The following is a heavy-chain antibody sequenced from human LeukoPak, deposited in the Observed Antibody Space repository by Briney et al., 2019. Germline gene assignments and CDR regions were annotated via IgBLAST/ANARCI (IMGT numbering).Heavy chain of an antibody. Sequence: GRSLRLSCAASGFTFSSYGMHWVRQAPGKGLEGVAVISCDGSNKYYADSVKGRFTISRDNSKNTLYLQMNSLRAEDTAVYYCAKDLSGWLALNYYYGMDVWGQGTTVTVSS. D-gene: IGHD6-19*01. V-gene: IGHV3-30*18. CDR2: ISCDGSNK. CDR3: AKDLSGWLALNYYYGMDV. J-gene: IGHJ6*02. CDR1: GFTFSSYG.